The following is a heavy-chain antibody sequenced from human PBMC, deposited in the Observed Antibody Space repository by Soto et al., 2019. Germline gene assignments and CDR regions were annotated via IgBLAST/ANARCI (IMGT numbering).Heavy chain of an antibody. D-gene: IGHD6-6*01. CDR3: AREKYSSSSITLDY. V-gene: IGHV3-30-3*01. CDR1: GFTFSSYA. J-gene: IGHJ4*02. CDR2: ISYDGSNK. Sequence: PGGSLRLSCAASGFTFSSYATHWVRQAPGKGLEWVAVISYDGSNKYYADSVKGRFTISRDNSKNTLYLQMNSLRAEDTAVYYCAREKYSSSSITLDYWGQGTLVTSP.